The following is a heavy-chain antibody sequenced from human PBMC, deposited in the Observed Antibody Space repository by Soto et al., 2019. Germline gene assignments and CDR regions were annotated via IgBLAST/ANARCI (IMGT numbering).Heavy chain of an antibody. V-gene: IGHV3-49*04. Sequence: QPGGSLTLSCTASGFTFGDYAMSWVRQAPGKGLEWVGFIRSKADGGTTEYAASVKGRFTISRDDSKSIAYLQMNSLKTEDTAVYYCTRDLVVATPYYFYYCGMDVWGQGTTVTVSS. CDR2: IRSKADGGTT. J-gene: IGHJ6*02. CDR3: TRDLVVATPYYFYYCGMDV. D-gene: IGHD2-8*02. CDR1: GFTFGDYA.